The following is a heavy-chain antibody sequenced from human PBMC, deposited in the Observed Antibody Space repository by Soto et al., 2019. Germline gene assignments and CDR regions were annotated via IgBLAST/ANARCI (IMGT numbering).Heavy chain of an antibody. D-gene: IGHD3-10*01. CDR2: ITSDGSST. V-gene: IGHV3-74*01. CDR1: GFTFSSYS. CDR3: ARERGGGFGDV. J-gene: IGHJ6*02. Sequence: EVQLVESGGGLVQPGGSLRLSCAASGFTFSSYSMNWVRQAPGKGLGWVARITSDGSSTTYADSVKGRFTISRDNAKNTLYLQMNGLRAEDTAVYSCARERGGGFGDVWGQGTTVTVSS.